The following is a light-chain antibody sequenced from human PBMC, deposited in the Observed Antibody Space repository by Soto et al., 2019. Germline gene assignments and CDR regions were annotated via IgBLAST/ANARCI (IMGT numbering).Light chain of an antibody. CDR3: QHYNNWPWT. J-gene: IGKJ1*01. Sequence: EIVMTQSPATLSVSPAQRATLSCRASQSVNSNLAWYQQKPGQAPRLLIYGVSTRATGIPARFSGSGSGTDFTLTISSLQSEDFELYYCQHYNNWPWTCGQGTKVEI. CDR1: QSVNSN. CDR2: GVS. V-gene: IGKV3-15*01.